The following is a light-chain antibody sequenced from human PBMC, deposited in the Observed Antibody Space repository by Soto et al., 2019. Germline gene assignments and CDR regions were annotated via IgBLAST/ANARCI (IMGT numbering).Light chain of an antibody. V-gene: IGKV3-20*01. CDR1: QSVYRS. CDR3: KPYGSSQIP. Sequence: EILLTQSPATMSLSPGDRYTLSCRASQSVYRSLAWYQQKPGQANRIIIYGEYSRATGIKDRFSGSGSGTDFTLTIRRMEPEDFAVYYCKPYGSSQIPLGKGKRVEIK. J-gene: IGKJ5*01. CDR2: GEY.